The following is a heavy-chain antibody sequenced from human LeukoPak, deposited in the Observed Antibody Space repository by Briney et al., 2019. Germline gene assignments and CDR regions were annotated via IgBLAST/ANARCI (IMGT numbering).Heavy chain of an antibody. V-gene: IGHV3-11*01. Sequence: GSLRLSCAASGFTFSDYYMSWIRQAPGKGLEWVSYISSSGSTIYYADSVKGRFTISRDNAKNSLYLQMNSLRAEDTAVYYCAMDTSYYCSSTSCYFGAYYYYGMDVWGQGTTVTVSS. D-gene: IGHD2-2*01. CDR2: ISSSGSTI. CDR3: AMDTSYYCSSTSCYFGAYYYYGMDV. J-gene: IGHJ6*02. CDR1: GFTFSDYY.